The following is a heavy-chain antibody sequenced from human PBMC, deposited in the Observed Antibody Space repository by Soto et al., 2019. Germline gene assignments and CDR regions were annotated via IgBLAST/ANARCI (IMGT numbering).Heavy chain of an antibody. CDR1: GFTFSNYG. J-gene: IGHJ4*02. D-gene: IGHD4-17*01. V-gene: IGHV3-33*01. CDR3: ARERGLRLPDY. CDR2: VWFDGNNK. Sequence: QVQLVETGGGVVQPGKSLRLSCTTSGFTFSNYGMYWVRQAPGQGLEWVAAVWFDGNNKYYSDSVKGRFTISKDNSKNTLFLQMNNLRVEDTAVYYCARERGLRLPDYWGQGTLVTVSS.